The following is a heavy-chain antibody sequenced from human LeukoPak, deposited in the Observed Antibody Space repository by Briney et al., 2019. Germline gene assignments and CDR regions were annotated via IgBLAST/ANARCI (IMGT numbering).Heavy chain of an antibody. D-gene: IGHD3-3*01. J-gene: IGHJ5*02. V-gene: IGHV1-46*01. CDR2: INPSGGST. CDR3: ARDADYDFWSGYPRELDP. Sequence: ASVKGSCKASGYTFTSYYMHWVRQAPGQGLEWMGIINPSGGSTSYAQKFQGRVTMTRDMSTSTVYMELSSLRSEDTAVYYCARDADYDFWSGYPRELDPWGQGTLVTVSS. CDR1: GYTFTSYY.